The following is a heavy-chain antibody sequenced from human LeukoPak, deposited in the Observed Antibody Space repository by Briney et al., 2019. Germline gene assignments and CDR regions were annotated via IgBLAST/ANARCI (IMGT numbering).Heavy chain of an antibody. CDR3: AREGLGMATTS. D-gene: IGHD5-24*01. V-gene: IGHV3-7*01. CDR1: GFTFSTYW. Sequence: PGGSLRLSCAASGFTFSTYWMSWVRQVPGKGLEWVANIKQDGSEKNYVDSVKGRFTISRDNAKKSLYLQMNSLRAEDTAVYFCAREGLGMATTSWGQGTLVTVYS. J-gene: IGHJ4*02. CDR2: IKQDGSEK.